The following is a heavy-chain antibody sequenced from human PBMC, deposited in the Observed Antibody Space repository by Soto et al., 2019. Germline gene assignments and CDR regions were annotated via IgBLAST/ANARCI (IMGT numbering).Heavy chain of an antibody. CDR3: ARDGSSSGYYYVYYYYGMDV. J-gene: IGHJ6*02. CDR1: GGSISSSNW. Sequence: PSETLSLTCAVSGGSISSSNWWSWVRQPPGKGLEWIGEIYHSGSTNYNPSLKSRVTISVDKSKNQFSLKLSSVTAADTAVYYCARDGSSSGYYYVYYYYGMDVWGQGTTVTVSS. CDR2: IYHSGST. D-gene: IGHD3-22*01. V-gene: IGHV4-4*02.